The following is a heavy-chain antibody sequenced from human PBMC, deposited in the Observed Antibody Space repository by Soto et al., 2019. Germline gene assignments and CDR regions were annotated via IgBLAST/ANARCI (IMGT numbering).Heavy chain of an antibody. Sequence: EVQLLESGGGLVQPGGSLRLSCAASGFTLSSHAMTWVRQAPGKGLEWVSVISYSGETTFYADSVRGRFTIFRDNSKNTLDLQMNSLRAEDTAVYYCVRAKQQVSLQVSGIDVWGQGTAVTVSS. J-gene: IGHJ6*02. D-gene: IGHD4-4*01. CDR3: VRAKQQVSLQVSGIDV. CDR2: ISYSGETT. CDR1: GFTLSSHA. V-gene: IGHV3-23*01.